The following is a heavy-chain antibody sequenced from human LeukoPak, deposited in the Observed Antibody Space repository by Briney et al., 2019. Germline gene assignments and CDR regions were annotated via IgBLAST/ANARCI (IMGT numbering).Heavy chain of an antibody. Sequence: SETLSLTCAVYGGSFSGYYWSWIRQPPGKGLEWIGEINHSGSTNYNPSLKSRVTISVDTSKNQFSLKLSSVTAADTAVYYCARHGDYYDYWGQGTLVTVSS. V-gene: IGHV4-34*01. D-gene: IGHD7-27*01. CDR1: GGSFSGYY. CDR3: ARHGDYYDY. CDR2: INHSGST. J-gene: IGHJ4*02.